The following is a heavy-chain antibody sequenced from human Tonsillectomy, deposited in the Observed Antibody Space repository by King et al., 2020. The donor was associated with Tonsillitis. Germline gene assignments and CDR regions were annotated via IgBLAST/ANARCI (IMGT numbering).Heavy chain of an antibody. J-gene: IGHJ5*02. V-gene: IGHV3-21*01. D-gene: IGHD6-6*01. CDR3: ERVWTIAAKGGFDP. Sequence: VQLVESGGGLVKPGGSLRLSCASSAFTFSNYNMNCVRQAPGKGLEWVSSISSSMRYIYDADSGKVRLTNSRDNAKNSLYLQMNSLRAEDTAVYYCERVWTIAAKGGFDPWGQGTLVTVSS. CDR2: ISSSMRYI. CDR1: AFTFSNYN.